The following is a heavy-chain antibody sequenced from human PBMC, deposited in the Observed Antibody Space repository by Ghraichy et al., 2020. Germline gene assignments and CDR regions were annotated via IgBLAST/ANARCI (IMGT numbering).Heavy chain of an antibody. CDR3: ARGPHYYDSSGYDG. D-gene: IGHD3-22*01. J-gene: IGHJ1*01. Sequence: GGSLRLSCAASGFTVSSNYMSWVRQAPGKGLEWVSVIYSGGSTYYADSVKGRFTISRDNSKNTLYLQMNSLRAEDTAVYYCARGPHYYDSSGYDGWGQGTLVTVSS. CDR2: IYSGGST. CDR1: GFTVSSNY. V-gene: IGHV3-53*01.